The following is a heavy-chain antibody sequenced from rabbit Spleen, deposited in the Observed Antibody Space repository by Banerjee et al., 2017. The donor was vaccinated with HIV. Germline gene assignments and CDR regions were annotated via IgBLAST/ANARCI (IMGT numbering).Heavy chain of an antibody. J-gene: IGHJ6*01. CDR2: IGAGVSSTT. D-gene: IGHD8-1*01. V-gene: IGHV1S40*01. Sequence: QSLEESGGDLVKPGASLTLTCTASGFSFSSYYYMCWVRQPPGKGPEWIACIGAGVSSTTYYATWAKGRFTISKTSSTTVTLQMTSLTAADTATYFCARDSGTSFSSYGMDLWGPGTLVTVS. CDR3: ARDSGTSFSSYGMDL. CDR1: GFSFSSYYY.